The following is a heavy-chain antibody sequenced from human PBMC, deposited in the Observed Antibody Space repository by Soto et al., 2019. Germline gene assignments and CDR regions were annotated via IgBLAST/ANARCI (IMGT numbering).Heavy chain of an antibody. CDR1: GFTFSSYA. Sequence: EVQLLESGGGLVQPGGSLRLSCAASGFTFSSYAMRWVRQAPGKGLEWVSGISGSGDTTYYADSVKGRFTISRENSKNTLYLEMNSLRAEDTAVYYCAKTTYSGGGAFDIWGQGTMVTVSS. CDR2: ISGSGDTT. V-gene: IGHV3-23*01. J-gene: IGHJ3*02. CDR3: AKTTYSGGGAFDI. D-gene: IGHD3-10*01.